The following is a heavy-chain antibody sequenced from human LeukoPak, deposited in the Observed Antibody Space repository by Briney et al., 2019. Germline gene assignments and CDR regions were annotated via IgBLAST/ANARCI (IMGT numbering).Heavy chain of an antibody. Sequence: GGSLRLSCAASGFTFSDYYMTWIRQAPGKGLEWVSYISGSGSYTNYADSVKGRFTISRDNAKNSLFLQMNSLRAADTAVYYCATETRYCTSTSCSYYYGMDVWGKGTTVTVSS. D-gene: IGHD2-2*01. J-gene: IGHJ6*04. V-gene: IGHV3-11*06. CDR1: GFTFSDYY. CDR2: ISGSGSYT. CDR3: ATETRYCTSTSCSYYYGMDV.